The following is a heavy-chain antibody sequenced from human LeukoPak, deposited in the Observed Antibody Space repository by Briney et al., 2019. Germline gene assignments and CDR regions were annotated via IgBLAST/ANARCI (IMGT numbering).Heavy chain of an antibody. V-gene: IGHV3-9*01. D-gene: IGHD3-22*01. Sequence: GGSLRLSCTVSGFTVSSNSWSWVRQAPGKGLEWVSGISWNSGSIGYADSVKGRFTISRDNAKNSLYLQMNSLRAEDTALYYCAKSSVVVISPGWFDPWGQGTLVTVSS. CDR2: ISWNSGSI. CDR3: AKSSVVVISPGWFDP. CDR1: GFTVSSNS. J-gene: IGHJ5*02.